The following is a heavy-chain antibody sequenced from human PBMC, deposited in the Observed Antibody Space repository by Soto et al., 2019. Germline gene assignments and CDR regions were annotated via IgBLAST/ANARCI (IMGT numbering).Heavy chain of an antibody. D-gene: IGHD3-10*01. V-gene: IGHV3-23*01. Sequence: EVQLLESGGGLVQPGGSLRLSCAASGFTFSSYAMSWVRQAPGKGLEWVSAISGSGGSTYYAGSVKGRFTISRDNSKNTLYLQMNSLRAEDTAVYYCAKVKPGGSGGYWYFDLWGRGTLVTVSS. CDR3: AKVKPGGSGGYWYFDL. CDR2: ISGSGGST. CDR1: GFTFSSYA. J-gene: IGHJ2*01.